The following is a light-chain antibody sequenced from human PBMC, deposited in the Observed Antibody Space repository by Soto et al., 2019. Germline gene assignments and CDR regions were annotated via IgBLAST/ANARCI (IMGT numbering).Light chain of an antibody. CDR1: QSIRSW. Sequence: DIQMTQSPSTLSASVGGRVTITCRARQSIRSWLAWYQQKPGKAPKLLIYDASSLESGDPSRFSGSGSGTEFTLSIISLHPDDFATYYCQQYNTYSWTFGQGTKVEIK. J-gene: IGKJ1*01. CDR3: QQYNTYSWT. V-gene: IGKV1-5*01. CDR2: DAS.